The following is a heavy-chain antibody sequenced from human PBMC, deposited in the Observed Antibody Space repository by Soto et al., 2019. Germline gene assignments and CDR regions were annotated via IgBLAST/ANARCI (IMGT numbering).Heavy chain of an antibody. J-gene: IGHJ4*02. CDR3: ARLYTVTIDY. CDR2: IYYSGTT. D-gene: IGHD4-17*01. CDR1: GYSISSSNW. Sequence: SETLSLTCAVSGYSISSSNWWGWIRQPPGKGLEWIGYIYYSGTTYYNPSLKSRVTISVDTSKNQFSLKLSSVTAADTAVYYCARLYTVTIDYWGQGTLVTVSS. V-gene: IGHV4-28*01.